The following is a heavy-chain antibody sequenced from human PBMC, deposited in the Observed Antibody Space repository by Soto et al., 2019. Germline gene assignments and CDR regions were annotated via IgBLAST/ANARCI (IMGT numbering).Heavy chain of an antibody. Sequence: PSETLSLTCTVSGGSISSYYWSWIRQSPGKGLESIGYVYYNGSTNYNPALKGRVTISLDTSKSQFSLRLSSVTAADTAVYYCARTRGRGQWRDFYFDFWGQGSLVTVSS. V-gene: IGHV4-59*12. CDR3: ARTRGRGQWRDFYFDF. J-gene: IGHJ4*02. CDR1: GGSISSYY. CDR2: VYYNGST. D-gene: IGHD6-19*01.